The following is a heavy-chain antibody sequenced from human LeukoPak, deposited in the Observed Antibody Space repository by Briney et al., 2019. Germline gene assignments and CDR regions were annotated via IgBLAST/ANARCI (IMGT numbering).Heavy chain of an antibody. Sequence: NTGGSLRLSCAASGFTFSFCSMNWVRQAPGKGLEWVSSMSVSSGLIYYADSVKGRFTVSRDNAKNSPYLQMNSLRAEDTAVYYCAREFGGSASGAGYWGQGTLVTVSS. CDR3: AREFGGSASGAGY. CDR1: GFTFSFCS. CDR2: MSVSSGLI. V-gene: IGHV3-21*01. J-gene: IGHJ4*02. D-gene: IGHD3-10*01.